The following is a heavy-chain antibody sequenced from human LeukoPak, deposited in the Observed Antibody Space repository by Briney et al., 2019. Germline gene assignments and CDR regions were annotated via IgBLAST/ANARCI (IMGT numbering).Heavy chain of an antibody. CDR3: ARDLLDYDFTPNYWFDP. CDR2: ISSSSSSYI. D-gene: IGHD3-3*01. CDR1: GFTFSSYS. V-gene: IGHV3-21*01. Sequence: PGGSLRLSCAASGFTFSSYSMNWVRQAPGKGLEWVSSISSSSSSYIYYADSVKGRFTISRDNAKNSLYLQMNSLRAEDTAVYYCARDLLDYDFTPNYWFDPWGQGTLVTVSS. J-gene: IGHJ5*02.